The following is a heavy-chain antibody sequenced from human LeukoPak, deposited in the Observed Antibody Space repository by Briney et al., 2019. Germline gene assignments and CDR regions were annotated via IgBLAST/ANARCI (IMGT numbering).Heavy chain of an antibody. Sequence: SVKVSCKASGGTFSSYAISWVRQAPGQGLEWMGGIIPIFGTANYAQKFQGRVTITADKSTSTAYMELSSLRSEDTAVYYCARDWGSRNYDILTGGYFDYWGQGTLVTVSS. D-gene: IGHD3-9*01. CDR2: IIPIFGTA. CDR3: ARDWGSRNYDILTGGYFDY. CDR1: GGTFSSYA. V-gene: IGHV1-69*06. J-gene: IGHJ4*02.